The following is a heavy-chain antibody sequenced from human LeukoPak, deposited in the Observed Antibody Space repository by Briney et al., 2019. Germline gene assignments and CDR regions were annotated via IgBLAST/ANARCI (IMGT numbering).Heavy chain of an antibody. D-gene: IGHD6-19*01. V-gene: IGHV3-23*01. J-gene: IGHJ4*02. CDR1: GFTFSSYV. CDR2: ISGGGGST. CDR3: ARDSSGCFDY. Sequence: QPGGSLRLSCVASGFTFSSYVMSWVRQAPGKGLEWVSGISGGGGSTYYADSVKGRFTISRDNAKNSLYLQMNSLRAEDTAVYYCARDSSGCFDYWGQGTLVTVSS.